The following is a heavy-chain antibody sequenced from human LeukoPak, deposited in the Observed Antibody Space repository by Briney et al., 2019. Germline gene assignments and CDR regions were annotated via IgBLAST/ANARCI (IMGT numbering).Heavy chain of an antibody. CDR1: GGSISSYY. D-gene: IGHD6-19*01. CDR3: ARGPPLSSGWFLIGWFDP. CDR2: IYTSGST. V-gene: IGHV4-4*07. Sequence: PSETLSLTCTVSGGSISSYYWSWIRQPAGKGLEWIGRIYTSGSTNYNPSLKSRVTMSVDTSKNQFSLKLSSVTAADTAVYYCARGPPLSSGWFLIGWFDPWGQGTLVTVSS. J-gene: IGHJ5*02.